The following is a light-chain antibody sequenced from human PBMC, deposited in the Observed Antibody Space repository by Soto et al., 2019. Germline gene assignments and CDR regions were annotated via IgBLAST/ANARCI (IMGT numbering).Light chain of an antibody. CDR3: LMYDNAPLT. CDR2: AAY. V-gene: IGKV1-27*01. Sequence: DIQMTQAPSSLSASVGDRVTITCRARQDISTYLAWYQQKPGKVPKLLISAAYTLQSGVPPRFSGSGSGTDFTLTISSLQPEDVAPYYCLMYDNAPLTFGGGTKVEIK. J-gene: IGKJ4*01. CDR1: QDISTY.